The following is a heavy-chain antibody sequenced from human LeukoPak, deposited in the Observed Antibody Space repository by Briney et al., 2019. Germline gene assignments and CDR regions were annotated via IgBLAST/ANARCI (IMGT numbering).Heavy chain of an antibody. CDR1: GGSISSSNW. Sequence: SETLSLTCAVSGGSISSSNWWSWVRQPPGKGLEWIGEIYHSGSTNYNPSLKSRVTISVDKSKNQFSLKLSSVTAADTAVYYCARSGDYSKQNGAPYYYYMDVWGQGTLVTVSS. J-gene: IGHJ6*03. CDR2: IYHSGST. D-gene: IGHD4-11*01. CDR3: ARSGDYSKQNGAPYYYYMDV. V-gene: IGHV4-4*02.